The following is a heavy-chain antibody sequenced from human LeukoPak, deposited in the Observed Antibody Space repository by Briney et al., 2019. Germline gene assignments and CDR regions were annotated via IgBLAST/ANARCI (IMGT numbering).Heavy chain of an antibody. CDR2: IYYSGSI. CDR3: ARENPSGYYNRPIDY. CDR1: GASISSYY. J-gene: IGHJ4*02. V-gene: IGHV4-59*01. D-gene: IGHD3-22*01. Sequence: PSETLSLTCTVSGASISSYYWSRIRQPPGKGLEWIGDIYYSGSIKYNPSLKSRVTVSVDTSKNQFSLKLSSVTAADTAIYYCARENPSGYYNRPIDYWGQGTLVTVSS.